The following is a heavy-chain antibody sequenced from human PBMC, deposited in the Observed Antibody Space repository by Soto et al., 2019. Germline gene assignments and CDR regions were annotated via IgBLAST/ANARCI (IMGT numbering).Heavy chain of an antibody. Sequence: EVQLVESGGGLVPPGGSLRLSCAASGFTLSSYWMHWVRQSPGKGLEWVSHINNDGSSTTYADSVKGRITISRDNAKNTLYLQMNNLKVEDTAVYYCARDFSPWGQGTLVTVSS. CDR1: GFTLSSYW. CDR2: INNDGSST. J-gene: IGHJ5*02. V-gene: IGHV3-74*01. D-gene: IGHD3-3*01. CDR3: ARDFSP.